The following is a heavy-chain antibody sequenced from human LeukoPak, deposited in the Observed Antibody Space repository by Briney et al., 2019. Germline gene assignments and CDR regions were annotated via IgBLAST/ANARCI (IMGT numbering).Heavy chain of an antibody. V-gene: IGHV4-59*01. J-gene: IGHJ4*02. CDR2: IYYSGST. Sequence: SETLSLTCTVSGGSISSYYWSWIRQPPGKGLEWIGYIYYSGSTNYSPSLKSRVTISVDTSKNQFSLKLSSVTAADTAVYYCATSSDSSGYQWGSIDYWGQGTLVTVSS. CDR3: ATSSDSSGYQWGSIDY. D-gene: IGHD3-22*01. CDR1: GGSISSYY.